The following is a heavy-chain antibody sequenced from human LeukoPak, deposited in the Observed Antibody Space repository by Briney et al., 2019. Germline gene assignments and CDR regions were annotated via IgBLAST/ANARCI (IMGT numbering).Heavy chain of an antibody. J-gene: IGHJ5*02. Sequence: SQTLSLTCAIPGDSVSSNSAAWNWIRQSPSRGLEWLGRTYYRSKWYNDYAVSVKSRITINPDTSKNQFSLQLNSVTPEDTAVYYCARGPSPGYSSGWYNWFDPWGQGTLVTVSS. D-gene: IGHD6-19*01. CDR2: TYYRSKWYN. V-gene: IGHV6-1*01. CDR1: GDSVSSNSAA. CDR3: ARGPSPGYSSGWYNWFDP.